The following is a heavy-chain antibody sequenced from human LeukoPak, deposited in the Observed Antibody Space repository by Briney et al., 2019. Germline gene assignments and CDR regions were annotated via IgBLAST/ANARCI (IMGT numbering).Heavy chain of an antibody. CDR2: IYYSGST. D-gene: IGHD3-22*01. CDR3: ARFSESSHSSVHYLDY. J-gene: IGHJ4*02. Sequence: KPSETLSLTCTVSGGSISGYYWSWIRQPPGKGLEWIGYIYYSGSTNYKSSLKSRVTISVDTSKNQFSLKLSSVTAADTAVYYCARFSESSHSSVHYLDYWGQGTLVSVSS. V-gene: IGHV4-59*01. CDR1: GGSISGYY.